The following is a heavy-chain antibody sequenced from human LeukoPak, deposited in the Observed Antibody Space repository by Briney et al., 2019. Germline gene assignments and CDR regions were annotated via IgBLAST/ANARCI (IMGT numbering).Heavy chain of an antibody. CDR2: INHSGST. CDR1: GGSFSGYY. CDR3: ARFTIPMVRGVISWFDP. J-gene: IGHJ5*02. Sequence: SETLSLTCAAHGGSFSGYYWSWIRQPPGKGLEWIGEINHSGSTNYNPSLKSRVTISVDTSKNQFSLKLSSVTAADTAVYYCARFTIPMVRGVISWFDPWGQGTLVTVSS. V-gene: IGHV4-34*01. D-gene: IGHD3-10*01.